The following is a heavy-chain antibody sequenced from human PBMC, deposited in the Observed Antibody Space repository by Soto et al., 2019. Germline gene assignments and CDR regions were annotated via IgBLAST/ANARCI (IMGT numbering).Heavy chain of an antibody. D-gene: IGHD6-19*01. V-gene: IGHV3-23*01. CDR3: STSSGWYYFDY. Sequence: DVQVLESRGGLVQPGGALRVPCAAAGFTFSTYAMSWVRQAPGKGLEWVSAISGSGGSTYHADSVKGRFTISRDNSKNTLYLQMNSLRAEDTAVYYRSTSSGWYYFDYCGQGTLVTVSS. CDR1: GFTFSTYA. J-gene: IGHJ4*02. CDR2: ISGSGGST.